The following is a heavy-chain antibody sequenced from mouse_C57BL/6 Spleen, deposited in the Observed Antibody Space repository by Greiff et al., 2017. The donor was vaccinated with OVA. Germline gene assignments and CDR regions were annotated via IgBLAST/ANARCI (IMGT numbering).Heavy chain of an antibody. J-gene: IGHJ2*01. CDR3: ARGAAVVGRGGFDY. D-gene: IGHD1-1*01. Sequence: EVHLVESGGGLVKPGGSLKLSCAASGFTFSSYAMSWVRQTPEKRLEWVATISDGGSYTYYPDNVKGRFTISRDNAKNNLYQQMRHLESEDTAMYYCARGAAVVGRGGFDYWGPGTTLTVSS. V-gene: IGHV5-4*01. CDR1: GFTFSSYA. CDR2: ISDGGSYT.